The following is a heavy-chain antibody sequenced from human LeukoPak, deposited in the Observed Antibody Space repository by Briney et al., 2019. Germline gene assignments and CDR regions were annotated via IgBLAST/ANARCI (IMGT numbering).Heavy chain of an antibody. CDR2: IRHDGSHK. V-gene: IGHV3-30*02. CDR3: ARIRAVRFSFDY. Sequence: GGSLRLSCAASTFTFSNYGMYWVRQAPGKGLEWVAFIRHDGSHKFYADSVRGRFTISRDNSKNTLYLQMNSLRAEDTAVYYCARIRAVRFSFDYWGQGTLVTVSS. D-gene: IGHD6-6*01. CDR1: TFTFSNYG. J-gene: IGHJ4*02.